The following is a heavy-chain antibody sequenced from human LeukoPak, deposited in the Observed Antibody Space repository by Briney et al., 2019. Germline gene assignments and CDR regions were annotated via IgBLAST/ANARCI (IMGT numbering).Heavy chain of an antibody. CDR3: AKDLYSNYGPADY. J-gene: IGHJ4*02. D-gene: IGHD4-11*01. CDR2: INGGGVNT. Sequence: PGGSLRLSCAASGFTFSSYAMSWVRQAPGKGLEWVSTINGGGVNTHYADSVGGRFTISRDNSKNTLFLQMNSLRDEDTAVYYCAKDLYSNYGPADYWDQGNLVTVSS. V-gene: IGHV3-23*01. CDR1: GFTFSSYA.